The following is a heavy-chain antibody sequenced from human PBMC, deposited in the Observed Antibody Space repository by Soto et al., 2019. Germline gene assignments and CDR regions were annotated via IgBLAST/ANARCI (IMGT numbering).Heavy chain of an antibody. CDR3: ASSNDILTGTITHYYYYGMDV. CDR1: RGTFSSYA. Sequence: SVHVSCMASRGTFSSYAISWVRQAPGQGLEGMGGIIPIFGTANYAQKSQGRVTITADESTSTAYMELSSLRSEDTAVYYCASSNDILTGTITHYYYYGMDVWGQGTTVTVSS. D-gene: IGHD3-9*01. V-gene: IGHV1-69*13. J-gene: IGHJ6*02. CDR2: IIPIFGTA.